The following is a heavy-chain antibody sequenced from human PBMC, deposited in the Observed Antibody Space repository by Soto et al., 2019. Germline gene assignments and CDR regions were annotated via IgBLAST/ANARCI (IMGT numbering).Heavy chain of an antibody. CDR1: GLTVSSNY. J-gene: IGHJ4*02. Sequence: EVQLVESGGGLVQPGGSLRLSCAVSGLTVSSNYMSWVRQAPGKGLEWVSVIYSGGSTNNADSVKGRFTISRDNSKNTLYLQMNGRRAEDTAVYYGARIFYYNGPGTVGGYFDYWGQGTLVTVSS. CDR3: ARIFYYNGPGTVGGYFDY. V-gene: IGHV3-66*01. D-gene: IGHD3-10*01. CDR2: IYSGGST.